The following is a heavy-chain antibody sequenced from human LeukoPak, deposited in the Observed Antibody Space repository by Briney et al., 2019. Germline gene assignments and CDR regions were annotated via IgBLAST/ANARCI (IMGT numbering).Heavy chain of an antibody. Sequence: SETLSLTCTVSGGSISSYYWSWIRQPPGKGLEWIGYIYYSGSTNYNPSLKRRVTISVDTSKNQFSLKLSSVTAADTAVYYCARARLERLPSDYYGMDVWGQGTTVTVSS. CDR3: ARARLERLPSDYYGMDV. D-gene: IGHD1-1*01. V-gene: IGHV4-59*01. J-gene: IGHJ6*02. CDR2: IYYSGST. CDR1: GGSISSYY.